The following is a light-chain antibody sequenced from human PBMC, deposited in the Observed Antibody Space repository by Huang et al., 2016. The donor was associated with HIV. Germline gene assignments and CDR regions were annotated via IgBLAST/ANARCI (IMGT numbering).Light chain of an antibody. CDR3: QQSYSTLLFT. V-gene: IGKV1-39*01. J-gene: IGKJ3*01. Sequence: DIQMTQSPSSLSASVGVRVNITCRASQRIKKYLNWYQQKPGKAPKILIYGASSLQSGVPSRVSGSGSGTDFTLTISSLQPEDFATYYCQQSYSTLLFTFGPGTKVDI. CDR2: GAS. CDR1: QRIKKY.